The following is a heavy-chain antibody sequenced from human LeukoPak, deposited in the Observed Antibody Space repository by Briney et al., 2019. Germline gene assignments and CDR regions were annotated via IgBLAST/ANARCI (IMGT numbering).Heavy chain of an antibody. CDR2: IYYSGST. D-gene: IGHD6-13*01. CDR1: GGSISSSSYY. CDR3: ARDILWDSSSPRYFDY. V-gene: IGHV4-39*07. Sequence: PSETLSLTCTVSGGSISSSSYYWGWIRQPPGKGLEWIGSIYYSGSTYYNPSLKSRVTISVDTSKNQFSLKLSSVTAADTAVYYCARDILWDSSSPRYFDYWGQGTLVTVSS. J-gene: IGHJ4*02.